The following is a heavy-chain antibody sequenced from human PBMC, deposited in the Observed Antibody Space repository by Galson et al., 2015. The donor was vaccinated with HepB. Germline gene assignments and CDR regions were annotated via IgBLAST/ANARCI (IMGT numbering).Heavy chain of an antibody. V-gene: IGHV3-43D*03. D-gene: IGHD6-25*01. CDR1: GFTFDDHA. CDR3: ARDSGNGGYFDH. J-gene: IGHJ4*02. CDR2: LTWDGARG. Sequence: SLRLSCAASGFTFDDHAMHWVRQVPGEGLEWVSLLTWDGARGYYRDSVKGRFTISRDNRQGSLFLQMDSLRPEDSALYFCARDSGNGGYFDHWGQGTPVIVSS.